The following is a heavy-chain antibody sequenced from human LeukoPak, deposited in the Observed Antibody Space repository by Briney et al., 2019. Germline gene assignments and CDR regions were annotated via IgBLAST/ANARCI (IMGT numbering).Heavy chain of an antibody. Sequence: GGSLRLSCAASGFTFSSYAMSWVRQAPGKGLEWVSAISGSGGSTYYADSVKGRFTISRDNSKNTLSLQMNSLRAEDTAVYYCAKGRLGATGSFDYWGQGALVTVSS. CDR1: GFTFSSYA. CDR3: AKGRLGATGSFDY. J-gene: IGHJ4*02. V-gene: IGHV3-23*01. D-gene: IGHD1-26*01. CDR2: ISGSGGST.